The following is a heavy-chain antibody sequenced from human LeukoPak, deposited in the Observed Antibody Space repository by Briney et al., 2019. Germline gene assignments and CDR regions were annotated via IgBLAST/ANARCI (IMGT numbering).Heavy chain of an antibody. CDR2: IYPGDSDT. Sequence: GESLQISCQGSGYSFTNYWIGWVRQMPGKGLEWMGIIYPGDSDTRYSPSLQGQVAISADKSISTAYLQWSSLKASDTAMYYCARLGYSGKMYPLAYWGQGTPVTVSS. CDR3: ARLGYSGKMYPLAY. CDR1: GYSFTNYW. V-gene: IGHV5-51*01. D-gene: IGHD5-12*01. J-gene: IGHJ4*02.